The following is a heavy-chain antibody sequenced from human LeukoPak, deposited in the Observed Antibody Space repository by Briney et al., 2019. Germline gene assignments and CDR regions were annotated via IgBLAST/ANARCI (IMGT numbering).Heavy chain of an antibody. Sequence: GGSLRLSCAASGFTFSSCSMNWVRQAPGKGLEWVSSISSRSTYIYYGDSVKGRFTISRDNAKNSLYLQMNSLSAEDTAVYYCARNPFEYLRGDFDYWGQGTLVTVSS. V-gene: IGHV3-21*01. CDR3: ARNPFEYLRGDFDY. D-gene: IGHD3-10*01. CDR1: GFTFSSCS. J-gene: IGHJ4*02. CDR2: ISSRSTYI.